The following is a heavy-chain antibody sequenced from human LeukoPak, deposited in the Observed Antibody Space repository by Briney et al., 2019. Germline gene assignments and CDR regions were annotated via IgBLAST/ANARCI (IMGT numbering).Heavy chain of an antibody. Sequence: SETLSLTCTVSGGSISSYYWSWLRQPPGKGLEWIGYIYYSGSTNYNPSLKSRVTISVDTSKNQFSLKLSSVTAADTAVYYCARTYCSSTSCWGHYYMDVWGKGTTVTISS. D-gene: IGHD2-2*01. J-gene: IGHJ6*03. CDR3: ARTYCSSTSCWGHYYMDV. CDR2: IYYSGST. V-gene: IGHV4-59*01. CDR1: GGSISSYY.